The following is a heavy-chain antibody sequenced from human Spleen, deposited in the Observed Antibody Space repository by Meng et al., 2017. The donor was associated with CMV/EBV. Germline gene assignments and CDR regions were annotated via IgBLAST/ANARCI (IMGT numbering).Heavy chain of an antibody. D-gene: IGHD6-6*01. V-gene: IGHV3-21*01. CDR2: ISSSSSYI. J-gene: IGHJ4*02. CDR3: ARVRYSSSSNPFDY. Sequence: GESLKISCAASGFTFDDYGMSWVRLAPGKGLEWVSSISSSSSYIYYADSVKGRFTISRDNAKNSLYLQMNSLRAEDTAVYYCARVRYSSSSNPFDYWGQGTLVTVSS. CDR1: GFTFDDYG.